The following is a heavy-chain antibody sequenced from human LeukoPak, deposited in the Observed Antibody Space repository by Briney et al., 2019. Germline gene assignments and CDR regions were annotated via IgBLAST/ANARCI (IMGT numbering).Heavy chain of an antibody. Sequence: PSETLSLTCTVSGGSISSSSYYWGWIRQPPGKGLEWIGSIFYSGSTFYNPSLKSRVTISVDTSKNQFSLKLSSVTAADTAVYYCARGPSSYYYDSSGYFYWGQGTLVTVSS. CDR3: ARGPSSYYYDSSGYFY. D-gene: IGHD3-22*01. CDR2: IFYSGST. V-gene: IGHV4-39*07. CDR1: GGSISSSSYY. J-gene: IGHJ4*02.